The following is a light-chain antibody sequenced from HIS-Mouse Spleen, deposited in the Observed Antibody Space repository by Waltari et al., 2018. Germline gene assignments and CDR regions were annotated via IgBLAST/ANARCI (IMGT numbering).Light chain of an antibody. CDR1: ALPKKY. J-gene: IGLJ2*01. V-gene: IGLV3-10*01. CDR3: YSTDSSGNHRV. CDR2: EDS. Sequence: SYELTQPPSASVSPGQTARITCSGAALPKKYAYWYQQQSGQAPVLVIDEDSKRPSGIPERFSGSSSGTMATLTISGAQVEDEADYYCYSTDSSGNHRVFGGGTKLTVL.